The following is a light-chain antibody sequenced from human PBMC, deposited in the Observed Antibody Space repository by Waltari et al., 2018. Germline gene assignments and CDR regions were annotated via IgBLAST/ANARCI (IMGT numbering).Light chain of an antibody. Sequence: DIQMTQSTSTLSASVGDRVTITCRASESIVGWLAWYQQKPGKAPKLLIFKASTLESGVPSRFSGSGSGTEFTLTISSLQPDDFATYYCQHYSTYSFTFGPGTKVDIK. CDR1: ESIVGW. CDR3: QHYSTYSFT. CDR2: KAS. V-gene: IGKV1-5*03. J-gene: IGKJ3*01.